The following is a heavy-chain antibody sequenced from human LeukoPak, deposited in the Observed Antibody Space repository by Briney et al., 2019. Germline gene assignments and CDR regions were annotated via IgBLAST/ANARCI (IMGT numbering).Heavy chain of an antibody. CDR3: ARQFLVGSTFHAFDL. V-gene: IGHV4-4*07. CDR1: GVSISTYY. CDR2: IYTSGST. Sequence: SETLSLTCTVSGVSISTYYWSWIRQPAGKGLEWIGRIYTSGSTNYNPSLKSRVTMSVGTSKKQFSLKLTSVTAADMAVYFCARQFLVGSTFHAFDLWGQGTRVTVSS. D-gene: IGHD1-26*01. J-gene: IGHJ3*01.